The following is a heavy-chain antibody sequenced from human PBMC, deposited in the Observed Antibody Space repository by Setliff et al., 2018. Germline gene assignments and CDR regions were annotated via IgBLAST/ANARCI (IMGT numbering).Heavy chain of an antibody. D-gene: IGHD2-15*01. J-gene: IGHJ4*02. CDR3: ARASVVHAIAVGY. Sequence: SETLSLTCTVSGGSINSGSYFWAWIRQPPGKGLEWIGSIHYSGMAYYNPSLKSRVTMSVDTSKNQFSLNLTSVTAADTAVYYCARASVVHAIAVGYWGQGTLVTVSS. V-gene: IGHV4-39*01. CDR2: IHYSGMA. CDR1: GGSINSGSYF.